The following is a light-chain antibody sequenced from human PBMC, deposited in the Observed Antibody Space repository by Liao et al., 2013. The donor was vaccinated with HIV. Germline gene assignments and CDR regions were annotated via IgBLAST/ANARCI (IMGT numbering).Light chain of an antibody. V-gene: IGLV3-1*01. CDR3: QAWDIGTYVA. CDR1: KLGDKY. J-gene: IGLJ2*01. CDR2: QDS. Sequence: SYELTQPPSVSVSPGQTARITCSGDKLGDKYVSWYQQKSGQSPVLVIYQDSKRPSGIPERFSGSNSGNTATLTISGTQAIDEADYYCQAWDIGTYVAFGGGTKLTVL.